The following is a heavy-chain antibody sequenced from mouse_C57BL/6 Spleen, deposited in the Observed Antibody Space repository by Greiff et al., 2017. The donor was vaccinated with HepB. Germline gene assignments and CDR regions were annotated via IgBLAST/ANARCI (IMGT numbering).Heavy chain of an antibody. CDR1: GYAFSSSW. CDR2: IYPGDGDT. CDR3: APLRKDWYFDV. V-gene: IGHV1-82*01. J-gene: IGHJ1*03. D-gene: IGHD1-1*01. Sequence: QVQLQQSGPELVKPGASVKISCKASGYAFSSSWMNWVKQRPGKGLEWIGRIYPGDGDTNYNGKFKGKATLTADKSSSTAYMQLSSLTSEDSAVYFCAPLRKDWYFDVWGTGTTVTVSS.